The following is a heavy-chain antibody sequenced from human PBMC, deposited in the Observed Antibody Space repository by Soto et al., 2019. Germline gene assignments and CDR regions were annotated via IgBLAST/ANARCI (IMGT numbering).Heavy chain of an antibody. CDR2: ISTSGGYK. V-gene: IGHV3-21*01. CDR3: AGERSALPGARDAMDV. Sequence: GGSLRLSCAASGFNFNTYSMNWVRQAPGKGLEWVSFISTSGGYKYYADSVRSRFTISRDNAKKSVYLEMNSLTADDTAVYYCAGERSALPGARDAMDVWGQGTTVTVSS. J-gene: IGHJ6*02. CDR1: GFNFNTYS. D-gene: IGHD1-26*01.